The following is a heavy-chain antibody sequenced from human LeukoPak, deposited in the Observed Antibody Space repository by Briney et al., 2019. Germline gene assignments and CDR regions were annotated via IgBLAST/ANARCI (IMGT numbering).Heavy chain of an antibody. V-gene: IGHV1-69*05. D-gene: IGHD3-16*01. CDR2: IIPIFGTA. CDR3: ARETRIMITFGGVFGLDY. J-gene: IGHJ4*02. CDR1: GGTFSSYA. Sequence: GASVTVSCKASGGTFSSYAISWVRQAPGQGLEWMGGIIPIFGTANYAQKFQGRVTMTRDMSTSTVYMELSSLRSEDTAVYYCARETRIMITFGGVFGLDYWGQGTLVTVSS.